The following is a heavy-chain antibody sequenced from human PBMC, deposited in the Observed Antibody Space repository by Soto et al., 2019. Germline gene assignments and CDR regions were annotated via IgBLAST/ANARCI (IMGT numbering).Heavy chain of an antibody. V-gene: IGHV4-59*01. Sequence: NPSETLSLTCTVSGGSISSYYWSWIRQPPGKGLEWIGYIYYSGSTNYNPSLKSRVTISVDTSKNQFSLKLSSVTAADTAVYYCARTRYCSSTSLCYYFDYWGQGTLVTVSS. D-gene: IGHD2-2*01. CDR1: GGSISSYY. CDR2: IYYSGST. CDR3: ARTRYCSSTSLCYYFDY. J-gene: IGHJ4*02.